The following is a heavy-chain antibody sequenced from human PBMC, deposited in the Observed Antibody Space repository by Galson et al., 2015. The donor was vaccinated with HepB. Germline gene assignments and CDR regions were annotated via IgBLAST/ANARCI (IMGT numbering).Heavy chain of an antibody. CDR1: GGSFSGYY. Sequence: ETLSLTCAVYGGSFSGYYWSWIRQPPGKGLEWIGEINHSGSTNYNPSLKSRVTISVDTSKNQFSLKLSSVTAADTAVYYCARGIRPLIVGATQYYFDYWGQGTLVTVSS. J-gene: IGHJ4*02. D-gene: IGHD1-26*01. CDR3: ARGIRPLIVGATQYYFDY. CDR2: INHSGST. V-gene: IGHV4-34*01.